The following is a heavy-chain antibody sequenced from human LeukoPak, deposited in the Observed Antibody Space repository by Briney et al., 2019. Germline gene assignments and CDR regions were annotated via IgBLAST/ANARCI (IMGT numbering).Heavy chain of an antibody. CDR3: ASYYDNSGSYLKSFDS. Sequence: ASVKVSCKASGGTFSSYAISWVRQAPGQGLEWMGGITPIFGTKRYAQKFQGRVTITADKSTSTAYMELSSLRIEDTAVYYCASYYDNSGSYLKSFDSWGQGTLVTVSS. D-gene: IGHD3-22*01. V-gene: IGHV1-69*06. CDR1: GGTFSSYA. J-gene: IGHJ4*02. CDR2: ITPIFGTK.